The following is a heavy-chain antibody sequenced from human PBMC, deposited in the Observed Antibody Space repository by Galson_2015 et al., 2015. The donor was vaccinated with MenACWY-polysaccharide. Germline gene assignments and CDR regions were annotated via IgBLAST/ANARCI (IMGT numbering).Heavy chain of an antibody. CDR1: GFTFSSYA. V-gene: IGHV3-23*01. CDR2: ISGSGGST. CDR3: AKVFYGGQMDDWYFDL. D-gene: IGHD4-23*01. J-gene: IGHJ2*01. Sequence: SLRLSCAASGFTFSSYAMSWVRQAPGKGLEWVSAISGSGGSTYYADSVKGRFTISRDNSKNTLYLQMNSLRAEDTAVYYCAKVFYGGQMDDWYFDLWGQGTLVTVSS.